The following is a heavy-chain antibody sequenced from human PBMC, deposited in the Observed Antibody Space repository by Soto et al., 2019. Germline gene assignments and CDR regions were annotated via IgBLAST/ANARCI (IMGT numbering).Heavy chain of an antibody. D-gene: IGHD3-3*01. CDR3: AKGRVFLECFDC. V-gene: IGHV3-23*01. J-gene: IGHJ4*02. Sequence: HPGGSLRLSCSASGFTFRSYAMSWVLQAPGKRLEWDPAISGRGGITYYAGSVKGRFTISRDNSKNKLYLQMNSLRAEATAEYYCAKGRVFLECFDCWRKGSLGSVAS. CDR1: GFTFRSYA. CDR2: ISGRGGIT.